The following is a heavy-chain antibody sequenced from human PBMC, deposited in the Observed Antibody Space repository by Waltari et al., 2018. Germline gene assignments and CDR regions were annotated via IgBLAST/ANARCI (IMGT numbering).Heavy chain of an antibody. CDR2: INTQNGST. J-gene: IGHJ4*02. V-gene: IGHV1-18*01. CDR1: GYTFKSRG. Sequence: QVQLVQSGGEMKEPGASVKVSCKASGYTFKSRGINWVRQAPGQGLEWMGWINTQNGSTNYAQNLQGRVTMTADTSTTTAYMELRSLKSDDTAIYYCARTCISAACYMIYWGQGTLVTVSA. D-gene: IGHD2-2*02. CDR3: ARTCISAACYMIY.